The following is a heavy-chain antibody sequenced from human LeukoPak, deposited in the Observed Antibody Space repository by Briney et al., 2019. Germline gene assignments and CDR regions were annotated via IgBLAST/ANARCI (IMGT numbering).Heavy chain of an antibody. Sequence: PSETLSLTCAVYGGSLSGYYWIWIRQPPGKGLEWIGEINHSGSTNYNPSLKSRVTISVDTSKNQFSLKLSSVTAADTAVYYCARASFVVVPAAIVWFDPWGQGTLVTVSS. V-gene: IGHV4-34*01. CDR3: ARASFVVVPAAIVWFDP. CDR2: INHSGST. D-gene: IGHD2-2*02. J-gene: IGHJ5*02. CDR1: GGSLSGYY.